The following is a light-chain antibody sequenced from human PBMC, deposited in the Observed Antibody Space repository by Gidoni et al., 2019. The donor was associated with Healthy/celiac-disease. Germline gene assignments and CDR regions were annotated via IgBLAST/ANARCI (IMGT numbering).Light chain of an antibody. CDR3: QQYASSRT. Sequence: EIVLTQSPGTLSLSPGERATLSCRASQSVSSNYLAWYQQKPGQAPRLLIYGASSRATGIPDRFSGSGSGTDFTLTISSLEPEDFAVYYCQQYASSRTFXQXTKVXIK. CDR2: GAS. V-gene: IGKV3-20*01. CDR1: QSVSSNY. J-gene: IGKJ1*01.